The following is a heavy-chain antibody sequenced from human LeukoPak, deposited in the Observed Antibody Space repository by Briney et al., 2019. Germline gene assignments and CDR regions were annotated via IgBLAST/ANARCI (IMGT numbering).Heavy chain of an antibody. J-gene: IGHJ6*02. V-gene: IGHV3-74*01. D-gene: IGHD3-9*01. Sequence: GGSLRLSCAASGFTFSSYWMHWVRQAPGKGLVWVSRINSDGSSTSYADSVKGRITISRDNAKNTLYLQMNSLRAEDTAVYYCARWGSPSEDILTGYYKLYYYYGMDVWGQGTTVTVSS. CDR1: GFTFSSYW. CDR3: ARWGSPSEDILTGYYKLYYYYGMDV. CDR2: INSDGSST.